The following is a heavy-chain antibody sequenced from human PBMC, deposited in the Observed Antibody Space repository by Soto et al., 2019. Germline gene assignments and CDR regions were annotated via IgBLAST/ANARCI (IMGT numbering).Heavy chain of an antibody. D-gene: IGHD1-26*01. CDR2: MDPKDSYT. Sequence: PGGSLQISCKGSGYIFTNYCITWVRQMPGKGLEWMGTMDPKDSYTNYSPSFQGHVTISPDKSINTAYLQWSSLKASDTAIYYCVCHKSRSGSDPIAYRGQGTLVSVSS. J-gene: IGHJ4*02. V-gene: IGHV5-10-1*01. CDR3: VCHKSRSGSDPIAY. CDR1: GYIFTNYC.